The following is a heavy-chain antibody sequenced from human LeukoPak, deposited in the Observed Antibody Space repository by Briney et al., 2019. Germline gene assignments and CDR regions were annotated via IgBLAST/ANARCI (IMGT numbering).Heavy chain of an antibody. CDR1: GFTFSDYD. CDR3: ARVSSSAYGMDV. CDR2: ISSSGSTI. Sequence: GGSLRLSCAAAGFTFSDYDMSWIRQARGKGLEWVSYISSSGSTIYYADCVKGRFTISRDNAKNSLDLQMNSLRAEDTAVYYCARVSSSAYGMDVWGQPSTVTVSS. V-gene: IGHV3-11*04. J-gene: IGHJ6*02.